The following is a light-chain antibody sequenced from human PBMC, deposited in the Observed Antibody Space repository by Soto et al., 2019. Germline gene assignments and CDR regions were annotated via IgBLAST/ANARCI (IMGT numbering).Light chain of an antibody. V-gene: IGKV1-39*01. CDR3: QQTYSTPHT. J-gene: IGKJ2*01. CDR1: QSISSY. Sequence: DLQMTQSPSSLSASVGDRVTITCRASQSISSYLNWYQQKPGKAPKLLIYAASSLQGGVPSRFSGSGSGTDFTLTISSLQLEDFATYYCQQTYSTPHTFGQGTKLEIK. CDR2: AAS.